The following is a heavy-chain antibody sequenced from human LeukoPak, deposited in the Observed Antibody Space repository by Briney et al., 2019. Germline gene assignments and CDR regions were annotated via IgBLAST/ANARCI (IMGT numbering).Heavy chain of an antibody. D-gene: IGHD3-10*01. J-gene: IGHJ4*02. CDR2: IYPADSDT. CDR3: ARQSRDGSKTRGYFFDY. V-gene: IGHV5-51*01. CDR1: GXIFTNYC. Sequence: GESLKISFQVSGXIFTNYCIGWVRQMPGKGLESMGIIYPADSDTTYSPSFQGPVTISADKSISTVYLQWSSLRASDTAMYYCARQSRDGSKTRGYFFDYWGQGTLVTVSS.